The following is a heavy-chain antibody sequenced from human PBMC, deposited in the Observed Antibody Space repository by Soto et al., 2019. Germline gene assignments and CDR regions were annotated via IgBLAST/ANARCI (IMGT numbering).Heavy chain of an antibody. CDR2: IYYSGST. Sequence: PSETLSLTCTVSGGSISSSSYYWGWIRQPPGKALEWLGSIYYSGSTYYNPSLKSRVTISVNTHKNQFSLKLSSVTAADTAVYYCARHASSRLRLGELSFGWFDPWGQGTLVTVS. D-gene: IGHD3-16*02. CDR3: ARHASSRLRLGELSFGWFDP. J-gene: IGHJ5*02. CDR1: GGSISSSSYY. V-gene: IGHV4-39*01.